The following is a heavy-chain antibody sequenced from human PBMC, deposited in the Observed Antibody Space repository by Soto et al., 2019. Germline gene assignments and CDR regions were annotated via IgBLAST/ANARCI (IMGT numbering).Heavy chain of an antibody. J-gene: IGHJ4*02. CDR3: ARVGGVAARTFDY. CDR2: IYYSGST. CDR1: GGSINDFY. D-gene: IGHD6-6*01. V-gene: IGHV4-59*01. Sequence: SETLSLTCTVSGGSINDFYWSWIRQPPGKGLEWVGYIYYSGSTDYNPSLKGRVTISVDTSKNQFSLKLRSVTAADTAVYYCARVGGVAARTFDYWGQGTLVTVS.